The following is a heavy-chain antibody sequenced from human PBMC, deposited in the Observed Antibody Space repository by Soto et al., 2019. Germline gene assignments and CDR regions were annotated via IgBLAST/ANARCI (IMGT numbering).Heavy chain of an antibody. J-gene: IGHJ6*02. CDR1: GFALSDYY. CDR2: ITSSATTI. D-gene: IGHD2-15*01. CDR3: ARDRGYDAHDYYYNAMDV. Sequence: GGSLRLSCAGSGFALSDYYMNWIRQAPGKGLEWVAYITSSATTIFYADSVKGRFTISRDNAKNSLYLQMNRLRAEDTAVYYCARDRGYDAHDYYYNAMDVWGQGTMVTVSS. V-gene: IGHV3-11*04.